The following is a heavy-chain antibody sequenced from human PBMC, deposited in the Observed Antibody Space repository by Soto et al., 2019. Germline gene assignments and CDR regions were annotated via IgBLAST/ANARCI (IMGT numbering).Heavy chain of an antibody. CDR2: ISPDGTTT. D-gene: IGHD3-10*01. CDR1: GFTFSGDW. CDR3: SRGRSHYYGYFDR. J-gene: IGHJ5*02. Sequence: EVQLVESGGVLIQPGGSLSLACVASGFTFSGDWMHWVRQVPGKGLVWVARISPDGTTTYYADSVKGRVTISRDNAKNTRYLQVNSLRANDTAVYYCSRGRSHYYGYFDRWGPGTLVIVFS. V-gene: IGHV3-74*01.